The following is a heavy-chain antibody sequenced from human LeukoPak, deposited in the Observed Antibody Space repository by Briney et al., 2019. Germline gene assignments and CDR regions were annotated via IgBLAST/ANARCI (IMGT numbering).Heavy chain of an antibody. CDR2: ISGYGGST. J-gene: IGHJ4*02. CDR3: TKLQGYSGSDPSGY. Sequence: PGVSLRLSCAASGFTFTSYAMSWVRQAPGKGLEWVSVISGYGGSTSYADSVKGRFTISRDNSKNMLYLQMNSLRAEDTALYYCTKLQGYSGSDPSGYWGQGTLVTVSS. D-gene: IGHD1-26*01. CDR1: GFTFTSYA. V-gene: IGHV3-23*01.